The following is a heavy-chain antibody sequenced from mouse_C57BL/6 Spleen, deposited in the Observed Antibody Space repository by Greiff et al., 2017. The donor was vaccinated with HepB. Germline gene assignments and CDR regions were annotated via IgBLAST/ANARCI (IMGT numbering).Heavy chain of an antibody. CDR3: ARAGYGAMDY. Sequence: VPLPPPGAALVLPWASVPLSCPSSFSPFPLSWLPWVPPLPLPFLEWIGEIDPSESYTNYNQKFKGKSTLTVDKSSSTAYMQLSSLTSEDSAVYYCARAGYGAMDYWGQGTSVTVSS. D-gene: IGHD2-2*01. CDR1: FSPFPLSW. J-gene: IGHJ4*01. V-gene: IGHV1-69*01. CDR2: IDPSESYT.